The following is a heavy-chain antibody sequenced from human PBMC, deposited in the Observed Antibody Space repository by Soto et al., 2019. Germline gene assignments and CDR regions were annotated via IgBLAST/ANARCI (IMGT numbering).Heavy chain of an antibody. J-gene: IGHJ6*02. Sequence: HVQLVESGGGLVKPGGSLRLSCAASGFTFSDYYMTWIRQAPGKGLEWVSYISSSGSTIYYPDSVKGRFTISRDNAKSSLYRHMNSLRAEDPAVYYFARGLVDGYGYYGNYGMDVWGQGTTVTVS. CDR3: ARGLVDGYGYYGNYGMDV. CDR2: ISSSGSTI. CDR1: GFTFSDYY. V-gene: IGHV3-11*01. D-gene: IGHD6-6*01.